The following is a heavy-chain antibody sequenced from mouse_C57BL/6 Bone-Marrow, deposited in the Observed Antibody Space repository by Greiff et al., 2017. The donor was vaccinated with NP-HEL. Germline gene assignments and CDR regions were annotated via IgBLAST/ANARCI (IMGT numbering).Heavy chain of an antibody. CDR1: GYTFTDHT. Sequence: QVQLQQSDAELVKPGASVKISCKVSGYTFTDHTIHWMKQRPEQGLEWIGYIYPRDGSTKYNEKFKGKATLTADKSSSTAYMQLNSLTSEDSAVYFCARRGPYYYGSSFYWYFDVWGTGTTVTVSS. J-gene: IGHJ1*03. CDR2: IYPRDGST. CDR3: ARRGPYYYGSSFYWYFDV. D-gene: IGHD1-1*01. V-gene: IGHV1-78*01.